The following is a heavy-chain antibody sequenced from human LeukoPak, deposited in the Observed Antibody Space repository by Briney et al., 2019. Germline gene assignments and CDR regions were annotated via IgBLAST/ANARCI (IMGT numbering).Heavy chain of an antibody. Sequence: RTGGSLRLSCAASGFTVSSNYMSWVRQAPVKGLEWVSVIYSGGSTYYADSVKGRFTISRDDSKNTLYLQMNSLRAEDTAVYYCAREYITIRSRWFDPWGQGTLVTVSS. CDR1: GFTVSSNY. D-gene: IGHD3-3*01. J-gene: IGHJ5*02. V-gene: IGHV3-66*01. CDR3: AREYITIRSRWFDP. CDR2: IYSGGST.